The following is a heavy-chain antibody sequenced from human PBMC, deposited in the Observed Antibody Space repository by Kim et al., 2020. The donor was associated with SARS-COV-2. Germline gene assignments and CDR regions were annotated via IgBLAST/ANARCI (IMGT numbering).Heavy chain of an antibody. D-gene: IGHD6-13*01. V-gene: IGHV4-34*01. Sequence: SETLSLTCAVYGGSFSGYYWSWIRQPPGKGLEWIGEINHSGSTNYNPSLKSRVTISVDTSKNQFSLKLSSVTAADTAVYYCARWDSSRYYFDYWGQGTLVTVSS. CDR2: INHSGST. J-gene: IGHJ4*02. CDR3: ARWDSSRYYFDY. CDR1: GGSFSGYY.